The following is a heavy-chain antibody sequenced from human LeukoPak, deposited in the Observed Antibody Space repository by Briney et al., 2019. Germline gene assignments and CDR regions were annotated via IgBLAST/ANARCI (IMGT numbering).Heavy chain of an antibody. J-gene: IGHJ4*02. D-gene: IGHD3-10*01. CDR1: GFTVSNNY. V-gene: IGHV3-66*01. CDR3: VYGSGSYYRGYFDY. Sequence: QAAVSLRLSSAASGFTVSNNYMSWPPQAPGKGLKGVSDIYSGNSTYYADSVKGRFTISRDNSKNTLYLQMNSLRAEETAVYYCVYGSGSYYRGYFDYWGQGTLVTVSS. CDR2: IYSGNST.